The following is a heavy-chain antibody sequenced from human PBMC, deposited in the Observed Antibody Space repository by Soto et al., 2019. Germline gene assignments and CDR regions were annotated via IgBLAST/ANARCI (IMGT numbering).Heavy chain of an antibody. V-gene: IGHV4-30-4*01. J-gene: IGHJ6*02. CDR2: IYYSGST. CDR3: ARVGRDGYNYPRDYYYYGMDV. Sequence: PSETLSLTCTVSGGSISSGDYYWSWIRQPPGKGLEWIGYIYYSGSTYYNPSLKSRVTISVDTSKNQFSLKLSSVTAADTAVYYCARVGRDGYNYPRDYYYYGMDVWGQGTTVT. D-gene: IGHD5-12*01. CDR1: GGSISSGDYY.